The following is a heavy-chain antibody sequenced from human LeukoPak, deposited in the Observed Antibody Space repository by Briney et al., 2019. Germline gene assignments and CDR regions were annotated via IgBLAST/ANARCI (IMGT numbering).Heavy chain of an antibody. V-gene: IGHV4-59*08. CDR2: IYYSGST. D-gene: IGHD2-15*01. CDR1: GGSISSYY. CDR3: ARSSSYCSGGSCYIDY. J-gene: IGHJ4*02. Sequence: PSETLSLTCTVSGGSISSYYWSWIRQPPGKGLEWIGYIYYSGSTNYIPSLKSRVTISVDTSKNQFSLKLSSVTAADTAVYYCARSSSYCSGGSCYIDYWGQGTLVTVSS.